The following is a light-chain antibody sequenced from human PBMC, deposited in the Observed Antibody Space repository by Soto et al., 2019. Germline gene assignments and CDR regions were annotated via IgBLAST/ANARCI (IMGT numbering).Light chain of an antibody. J-gene: IGLJ2*01. CDR1: SSYVGGYDY. CDR2: DVT. CDR3: SSYTSSSTLV. V-gene: IGLV2-14*01. Sequence: QSALTQPASVSGSPGQSITISCCGTSSYVGGYDYVSWYQQHPGKAPKLMIYDVTNRPSGVSNRFSGSKSGNTASLTISGLQAEDEADYYCSSYTSSSTLVFGGGTKLTVL.